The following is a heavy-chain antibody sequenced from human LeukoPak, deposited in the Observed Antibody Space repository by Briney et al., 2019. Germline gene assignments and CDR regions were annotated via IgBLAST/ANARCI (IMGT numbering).Heavy chain of an antibody. CDR3: ARGGSYYVDY. D-gene: IGHD3-10*01. V-gene: IGHV4-59*08. J-gene: IGHJ4*02. CDR1: GGSISNYY. CDR2: AYYSGST. Sequence: SETLSLTCTVSGGSISNYYWSWIRQPPGKGLEWIGYAYYSGSTNYNPSLESRVTMSVDTSKNKFTLKLISVTAADTAVYYCARGGSYYVDYWGQGILVTVSS.